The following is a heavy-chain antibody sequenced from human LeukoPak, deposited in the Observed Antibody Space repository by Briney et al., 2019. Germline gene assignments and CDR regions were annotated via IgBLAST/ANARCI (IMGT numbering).Heavy chain of an antibody. J-gene: IGHJ4*02. Sequence: GRSLRLSCAASGFTFSSYSMNWVRQAPGKGLEWVGHIRSKADGGTPDYIAPVKGRFTISRDDSKDTLYLQMNSLNTEDTAMYYCTTRSPARYCSDGACYSSADYWGQGTLVTVSS. CDR1: GFTFSSYS. V-gene: IGHV3-15*07. CDR3: TTRSPARYCSDGACYSSADY. D-gene: IGHD2-15*01. CDR2: IRSKADGGTP.